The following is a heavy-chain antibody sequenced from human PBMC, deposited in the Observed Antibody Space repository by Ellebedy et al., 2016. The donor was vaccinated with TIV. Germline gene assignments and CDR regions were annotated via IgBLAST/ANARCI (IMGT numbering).Heavy chain of an antibody. Sequence: PGGSLRLSCAASGFTVSNNYMSWVCQPQGKELEWVSVLYSDGSTYYADSVRGRFTVSRDNSKNTLFLQMNSLRVEDTAMYYCSRDTYQQIGYWGQGTLVTVSS. D-gene: IGHD2-2*01. CDR3: SRDTYQQIGY. V-gene: IGHV3-66*01. CDR1: GFTVSNNY. CDR2: LYSDGST. J-gene: IGHJ4*02.